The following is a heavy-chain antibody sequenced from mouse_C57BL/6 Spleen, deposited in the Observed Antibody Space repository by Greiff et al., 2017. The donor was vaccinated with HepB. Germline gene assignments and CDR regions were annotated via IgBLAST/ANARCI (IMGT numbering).Heavy chain of an antibody. Sequence: QVQLKQSGAELVRPGASVKLSCKASGYTFTDYYINWVKQRPGQGLEWIARIYPGSGNTYYNEKFKGKATLTAEKSSSTAYMQLSSLTSEDSAVYFCARRGDGYYWYFDVWGTGTTVTVSS. V-gene: IGHV1-76*01. CDR1: GYTFTDYY. CDR3: ARRGDGYYWYFDV. CDR2: IYPGSGNT. J-gene: IGHJ1*03. D-gene: IGHD2-3*01.